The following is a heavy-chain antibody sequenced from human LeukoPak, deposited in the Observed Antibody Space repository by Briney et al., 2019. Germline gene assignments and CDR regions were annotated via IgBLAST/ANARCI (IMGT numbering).Heavy chain of an antibody. V-gene: IGHV1-69*13. CDR3: AKVGGSSSWTGNWFDP. CDR1: GYTFTSYA. D-gene: IGHD6-13*01. J-gene: IGHJ5*02. CDR2: IIPIFGTA. Sequence: GASVKVSCKASGYTFTSYAISWVRQAPGQGLEWMGGIIPIFGTANYAQKFQGRVTITADESTSTAYMELSSLRSEDTAVYYCAKVGGSSSWTGNWFDPWGQGTLVTVSS.